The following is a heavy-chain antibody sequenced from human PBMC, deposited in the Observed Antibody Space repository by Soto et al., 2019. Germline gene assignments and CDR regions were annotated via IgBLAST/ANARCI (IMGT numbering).Heavy chain of an antibody. CDR1: GGSISSGGYS. CDR2: IYHSGST. Sequence: QLQLQESGSGLVKPSQTLSLTCAVSGGSISSGGYSWSWIRQPPGKGLEWIGYIYHSGSTYYNPSLKSRVTISVDRSKQQFSLKLSSVTAADTAVYYCARAKKGIVGATNFDYWGQGTLVTVSS. V-gene: IGHV4-30-2*01. J-gene: IGHJ4*02. D-gene: IGHD1-26*01. CDR3: ARAKKGIVGATNFDY.